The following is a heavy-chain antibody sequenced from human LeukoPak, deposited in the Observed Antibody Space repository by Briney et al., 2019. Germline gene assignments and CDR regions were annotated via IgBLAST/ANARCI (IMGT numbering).Heavy chain of an antibody. CDR3: ARAGSIRFDY. CDR1: GFTFDDYA. CDR2: ISGSGSGGST. J-gene: IGHJ4*02. Sequence: GGSLRLSCVASGFTFDDYAMSWVRQAPGKGLEWVSGISGSGSGGSTYYADSVKGRFTISRDNSKNTLYLQMISLRAEDTAVYYCARAGSIRFDYWGQGTLVTVSS. V-gene: IGHV3-23*01. D-gene: IGHD1-26*01.